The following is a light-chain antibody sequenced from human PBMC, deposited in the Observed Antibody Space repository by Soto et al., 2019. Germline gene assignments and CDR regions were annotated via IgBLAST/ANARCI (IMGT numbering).Light chain of an antibody. CDR2: GAS. CDR1: QTVTSNY. V-gene: IGKV3-20*01. CDR3: QQYNDSPPT. J-gene: IGKJ1*01. Sequence: EIVLTQSPGTLSLSPGERATLSCRASQTVTSNYLAWYQRKPGQAPRLLIYGASSWATDIPDRFHGSGSGREFTLTITRLEQEDFAVYFCQQYNDSPPTFGQRTKVEIK.